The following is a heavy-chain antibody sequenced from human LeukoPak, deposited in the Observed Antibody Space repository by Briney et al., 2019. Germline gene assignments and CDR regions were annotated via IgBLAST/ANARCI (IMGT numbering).Heavy chain of an antibody. Sequence: PGGSLRLSCAASGFTFSSYCMSWVRQAPGKGLEWVANIKQDGSEKFYVDSVKGRFTISRDNAKNSLYLQMNSLRAEDTAVYYCASRHYDFWSGYLDDAFDIWGQGTMVTVSS. CDR3: ASRHYDFWSGYLDDAFDI. CDR1: GFTFSSYC. V-gene: IGHV3-7*01. J-gene: IGHJ3*02. CDR2: IKQDGSEK. D-gene: IGHD3-3*01.